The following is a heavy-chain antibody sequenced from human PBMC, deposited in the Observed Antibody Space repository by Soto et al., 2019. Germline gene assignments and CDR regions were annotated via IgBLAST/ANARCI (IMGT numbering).Heavy chain of an antibody. D-gene: IGHD6-13*01. CDR1: GYTFTGCY. J-gene: IGHJ5*02. Sequence: ASVKVSCKASGYTFTGCYMHWVRQAPGQGLEWMGWINPNSGGTNYAQKFQGRVTMTRDTSISTAYMELSRLRSDDTAVYYCARDPYEGSSSFSWGQGTLVTVSS. V-gene: IGHV1-2*02. CDR2: INPNSGGT. CDR3: ARDPYEGSSSFS.